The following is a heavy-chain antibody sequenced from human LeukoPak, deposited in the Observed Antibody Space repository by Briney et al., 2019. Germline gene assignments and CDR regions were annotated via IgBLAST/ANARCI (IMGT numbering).Heavy chain of an antibody. CDR2: IYYSGST. J-gene: IGHJ4*02. CDR3: ARVKAGYNYRYYFDY. D-gene: IGHD5-24*01. Sequence: PSQTLSLTCTVSGGSISSGGYYWSWIRQHPGKGLEWIGYIYYSGSTYYNPSLKSRVTISVDTSKNQFSLKLSSVTAADTAVYYCARVKAGYNYRYYFDYWGQGTLVTVSS. V-gene: IGHV4-31*03. CDR1: GGSISSGGYY.